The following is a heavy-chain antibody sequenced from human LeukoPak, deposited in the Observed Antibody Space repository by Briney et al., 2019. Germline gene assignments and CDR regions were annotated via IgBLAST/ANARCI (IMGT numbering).Heavy chain of an antibody. Sequence: GGSLRLSCAASGFTFSSASMSWVRQAAGKGLEWVSAISGSVGNTYSADSVKGRFTISRDNSKNPLYLEMNRLRAEDTAVYYCALGRMAWGAFDIWGQGTMVTVSS. CDR1: GFTFSSAS. CDR3: ALGRMAWGAFDI. D-gene: IGHD5-24*01. CDR2: ISGSVGNT. V-gene: IGHV3-23*01. J-gene: IGHJ3*02.